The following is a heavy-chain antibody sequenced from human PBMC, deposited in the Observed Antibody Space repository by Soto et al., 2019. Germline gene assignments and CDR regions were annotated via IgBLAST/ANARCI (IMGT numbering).Heavy chain of an antibody. V-gene: IGHV4-59*08. J-gene: IGHJ4*02. CDR1: GGSISSYY. D-gene: IGHD2-8*01. Sequence: QVQLQESGPGLVKPSETLSLTCTVSGGSISSYYWSWIRQPPGKGLEWIGYIYYSGSTNYNPSLKSRVTISVDTSKNQFSLKLSSVTAADTAVYYCARHLTGCTNGVCFYYFDYWGQGTLVTVSS. CDR2: IYYSGST. CDR3: ARHLTGCTNGVCFYYFDY.